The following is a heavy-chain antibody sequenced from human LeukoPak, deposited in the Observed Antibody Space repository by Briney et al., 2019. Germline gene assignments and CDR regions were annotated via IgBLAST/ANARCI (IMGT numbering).Heavy chain of an antibody. CDR3: AKSPLYYDVLAGYYPAGYFDS. CDR1: GGSISSYY. D-gene: IGHD3-9*01. J-gene: IGHJ4*02. CDR2: IYYSGST. Sequence: SETLSLTCTVSGGSISSYYWSWIRQPPGKGLEWIGYIYYSGSTNYNPSLKSRVTISVDTSKNQFSLKLTSVTVADTAMYYCAKSPLYYDVLAGYYPAGYFDSWGQGALLTVSS. V-gene: IGHV4-59*12.